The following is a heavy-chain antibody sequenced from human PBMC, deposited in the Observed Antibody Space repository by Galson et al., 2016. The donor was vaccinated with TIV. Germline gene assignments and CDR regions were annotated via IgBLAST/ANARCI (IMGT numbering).Heavy chain of an antibody. CDR3: ASPQAAAGIDAFDI. Sequence: SLRLSCAASGFTVSSNYMTWVRQAPGKGLESVSVIYSGGSTYYIDSVKGRFTISRDTSKSTLYLQMNSLRGEDTAVYYCASPQAAAGIDAFDIWGQGTMVIVAS. V-gene: IGHV3-53*05. CDR2: IYSGGST. D-gene: IGHD6-13*01. J-gene: IGHJ3*02. CDR1: GFTVSSNY.